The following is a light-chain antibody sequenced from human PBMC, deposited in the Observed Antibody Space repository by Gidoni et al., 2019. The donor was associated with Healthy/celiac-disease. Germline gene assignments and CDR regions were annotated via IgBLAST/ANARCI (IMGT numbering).Light chain of an antibody. J-gene: IGKJ4*01. Sequence: DIQMNQSPSSLSASVGDRVTITCKASQDISNYLNWYQQKPGKAPKLLIYDASNLETGVPSRFSGSGSWTDFTFTISSLQPEDIATYYCQQYDNLPPLTFGGGTKVEIK. CDR2: DAS. CDR1: QDISNY. CDR3: QQYDNLPPLT. V-gene: IGKV1-33*01.